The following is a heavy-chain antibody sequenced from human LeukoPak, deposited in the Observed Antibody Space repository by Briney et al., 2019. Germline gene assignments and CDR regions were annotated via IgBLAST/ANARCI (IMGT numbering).Heavy chain of an antibody. CDR3: ARHKGGDAMDV. V-gene: IGHV3-11*03. D-gene: IGHD1-26*01. CDR1: GFTFINAW. Sequence: PGGSLRLSCAASGFTFINAWMTWIRQAPGKGLEWVSYISSTSSYTNYADSVKGRFTISRDNAKNSLYLQMNSLRAEDTAVYYCARHKGGDAMDVWGQGTTVTVSS. J-gene: IGHJ6*02. CDR2: ISSTSSYT.